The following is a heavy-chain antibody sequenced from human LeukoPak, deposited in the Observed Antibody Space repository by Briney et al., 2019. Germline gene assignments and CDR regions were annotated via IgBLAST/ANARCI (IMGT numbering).Heavy chain of an antibody. V-gene: IGHV4-39*01. CDR2: ISYSGST. CDR3: ARKALGDYYLDY. CDR1: GGSISSTSYY. D-gene: IGHD3-10*01. Sequence: TLSLTCTFSGGSISSTSYYRGWIRQPPGKGLEWIGTISYSGSTYYKPSLKSRVTISVDTSKNQFSLKLSSVTAADTAVYYCARKALGDYYLDYWGQGTLVTVSS. J-gene: IGHJ4*02.